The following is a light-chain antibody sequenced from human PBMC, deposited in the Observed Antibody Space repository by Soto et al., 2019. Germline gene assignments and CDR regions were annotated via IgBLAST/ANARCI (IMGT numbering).Light chain of an antibody. J-gene: IGLJ2*01. CDR3: QSYDSSLSGSVL. V-gene: IGLV1-40*01. CDR2: GNS. Sequence: QSVLTQPPSVSGAPGQRVTISCTGSSCNIGAGYDVHWYQQLPGTAPKLLIYGNSNRPSGVPDRFSGSKSGNSASLAITGLQAEDEADYYYQSYDSSLSGSVLFGGGTKLTVL. CDR1: SCNIGAGYD.